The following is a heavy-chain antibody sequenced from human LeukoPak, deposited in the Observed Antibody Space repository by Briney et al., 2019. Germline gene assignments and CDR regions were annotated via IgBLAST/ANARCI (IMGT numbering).Heavy chain of an antibody. Sequence: SETLSLTCAVYGGSFSGYYWSWIRQPPGKGLEWIGEINHSGSTNYNPSLKSRVTISVDTSKNQFSLRLSSVTAADTAVYYCARGAVVRGVIIHYYYYYGMDVWGQGTRSPSP. CDR1: GGSFSGYY. CDR3: ARGAVVRGVIIHYYYYYGMDV. J-gene: IGHJ6*02. D-gene: IGHD3-10*01. CDR2: INHSGST. V-gene: IGHV4-34*01.